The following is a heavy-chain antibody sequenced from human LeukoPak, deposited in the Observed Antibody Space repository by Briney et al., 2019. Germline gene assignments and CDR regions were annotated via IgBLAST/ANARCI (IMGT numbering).Heavy chain of an antibody. CDR2: IYYSGST. V-gene: IGHV4-61*01. CDR3: ARAAYLQWLRAFDI. D-gene: IGHD6-19*01. J-gene: IGHJ3*02. Sequence: PSETPSLTCTVSGGSVSSGSYYWSWIRQPPGKGLEWIGYIYYSGSTNYNPSLKSRVTISVDTSKNQFSLKLSSVTAADTAVYYCARAAYLQWLRAFDIWGQGTMVTVSS. CDR1: GGSVSSGSYY.